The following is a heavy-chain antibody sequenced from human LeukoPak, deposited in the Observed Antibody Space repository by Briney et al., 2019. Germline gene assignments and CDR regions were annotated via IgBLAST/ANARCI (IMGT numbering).Heavy chain of an antibody. CDR1: GGTFSSYA. V-gene: IGHV1-69*10. J-gene: IGHJ5*02. Sequence: SVKVSCKASGGTFSSYAISWVRQAHGQGLEWMGGIIPILGIANYAQKFQGRVTITADKSTSTAYMELSSLRSEDTAVYYCAREQGIAVAGTRWFDPWGQGTLVTVSS. CDR2: IIPILGIA. D-gene: IGHD6-19*01. CDR3: AREQGIAVAGTRWFDP.